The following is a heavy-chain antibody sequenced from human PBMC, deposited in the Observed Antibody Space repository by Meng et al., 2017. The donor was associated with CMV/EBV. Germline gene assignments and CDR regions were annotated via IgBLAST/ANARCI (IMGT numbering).Heavy chain of an antibody. CDR2: INWNGGST. CDR1: GFTFDDYG. J-gene: IGHJ2*01. Sequence: ETLSLTCAASGFTFDDYGMSWVRQAPGKGLGWVSGINWNGGSTGYADSVKGRFTISRDNAKNSLYLQMNSLRAEDTALYYCARDSSTEYWYFDLWGRGTLVTVSS. CDR3: ARDSSTEYWYFDL. V-gene: IGHV3-20*04. D-gene: IGHD1-14*01.